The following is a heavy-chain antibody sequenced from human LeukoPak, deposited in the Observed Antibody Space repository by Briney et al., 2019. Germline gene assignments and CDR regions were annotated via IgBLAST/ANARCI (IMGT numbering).Heavy chain of an antibody. V-gene: IGHV4-34*01. CDR3: ARREEETTFYYYYYMDV. J-gene: IGHJ6*03. D-gene: IGHD2/OR15-2a*01. CDR1: GGSISSYY. CDR2: ISHSGST. Sequence: PSETLSLTCTVSGGSISSYYWSWIRQPPGKGLEWLGEISHSGSTNYNPSLKSRVTISVDTSKNQFSLKLSSVTAADTAVYYCARREEETTFYYYYYMDVWGKGTTVTVS.